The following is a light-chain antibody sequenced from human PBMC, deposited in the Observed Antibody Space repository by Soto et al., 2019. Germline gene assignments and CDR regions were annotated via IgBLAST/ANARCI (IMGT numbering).Light chain of an antibody. J-gene: IGKJ5*01. CDR3: QHYGASPIT. CDR1: QSVSSK. CDR2: GAS. V-gene: IGKV3-20*01. Sequence: EIVLTQSPGTLSLSPGERATLPCRASQSVSSKLAWYQQKPGQAPRLLISGASSRATGIPGRFSGSGSGTDFTLTISRLEPEDFALYYCQHYGASPITFGQGTRLEIK.